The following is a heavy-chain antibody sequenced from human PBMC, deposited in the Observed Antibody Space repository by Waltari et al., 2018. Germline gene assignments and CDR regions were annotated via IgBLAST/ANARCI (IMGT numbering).Heavy chain of an antibody. D-gene: IGHD5-12*01. J-gene: IGHJ3*02. CDR2: IYYSRST. CDR1: GGSISSGDYY. CDR3: ARAGWLQLRDDAFDI. V-gene: IGHV4-30-4*08. Sequence: QVQLQESGPGLVKPSQTLSLTCTVSGGSISSGDYYWSWIRQPPGKGLEWIGYIYYSRSTYYNPSLKSRVTISVDTSKNQFSLKLSSVTAADTAVYYCARAGWLQLRDDAFDIWGQGTMVTVSS.